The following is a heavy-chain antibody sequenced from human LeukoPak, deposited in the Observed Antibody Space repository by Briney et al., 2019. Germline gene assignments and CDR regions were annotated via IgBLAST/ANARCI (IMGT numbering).Heavy chain of an antibody. D-gene: IGHD4-17*01. CDR1: GFTFSSYA. V-gene: IGHV3-30-3*01. CDR2: ISYDGSNK. CDR3: ARVMYPQTTVTSTSDAFDI. J-gene: IGHJ3*02. Sequence: PGGSLRLSCAASGFTFSSYAMHWVRQAPGKGLEWVAVISYDGSNKYYADSVKGRFTISRDNSKNTLYLQMNSLRAEDTAVYYCARVMYPQTTVTSTSDAFDIWGQGTMVTVSS.